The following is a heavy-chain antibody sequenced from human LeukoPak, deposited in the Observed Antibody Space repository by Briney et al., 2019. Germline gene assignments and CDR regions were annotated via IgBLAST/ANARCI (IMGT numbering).Heavy chain of an antibody. CDR1: GGSISSYY. CDR3: ARQRVRSVSGWYDGYFDY. CDR2: IYTSGGT. D-gene: IGHD6-19*01. J-gene: IGHJ4*02. Sequence: PSETLSLTCTVSGGSISSYYWSWIRQPPGKGLEWIGYIYTSGGTNYNPSLKSRVTISVDTSKNQFSLKLSSVTAADTAVYYCARQRVRSVSGWYDGYFDYWGQGTLVTVSS. V-gene: IGHV4-4*09.